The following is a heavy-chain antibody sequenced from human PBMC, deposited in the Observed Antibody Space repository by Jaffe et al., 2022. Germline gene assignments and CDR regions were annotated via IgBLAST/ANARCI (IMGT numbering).Heavy chain of an antibody. CDR2: INSDGSAT. D-gene: IGHD1-1*01. Sequence: EVQLVESGGGLVQPGGSLRLSCVGSGFTFSTYVMHWVRQAPGKGLVWVSGINSDGSATNYADSAKGRFTISRDNAKNTLYLQMSSLRAEDTAVYYCARDSAWTIDSWGQGTLVTVSS. CDR3: ARDSAWTIDS. J-gene: IGHJ4*02. CDR1: GFTFSTYV. V-gene: IGHV3-74*01.